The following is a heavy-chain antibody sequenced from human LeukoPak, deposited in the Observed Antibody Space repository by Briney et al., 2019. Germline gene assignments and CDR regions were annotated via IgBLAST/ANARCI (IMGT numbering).Heavy chain of an antibody. J-gene: IGHJ3*02. CDR2: IYYSGST. Sequence: SETLSLTCTVSGGSISSYYWSWIRQPPGKGLEWIGCIYYSGSTNYNPSLKSRVTISVDTSKNQFSLKLSSVTAADTAVYYCARGYDILTGPDAFDIWGQGTMVTVSS. CDR3: ARGYDILTGPDAFDI. V-gene: IGHV4-59*01. CDR1: GGSISSYY. D-gene: IGHD3-9*01.